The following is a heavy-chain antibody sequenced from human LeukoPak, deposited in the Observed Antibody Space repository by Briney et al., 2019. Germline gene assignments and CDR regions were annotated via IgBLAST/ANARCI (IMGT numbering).Heavy chain of an antibody. CDR2: ISSSSSYI. Sequence: PGGSLRLSCAASGFTFDDYGMSWVRQAPGKGLEWVSSISSSSSYIYYADSVKGRFTISRDNAKNSLYLQMNSLRAEDTAVYYCARDGKNSSGQKVIYYYYMDVWGKGTTVTISS. V-gene: IGHV3-21*01. CDR3: ARDGKNSSGQKVIYYYYMDV. D-gene: IGHD6-19*01. J-gene: IGHJ6*03. CDR1: GFTFDDYG.